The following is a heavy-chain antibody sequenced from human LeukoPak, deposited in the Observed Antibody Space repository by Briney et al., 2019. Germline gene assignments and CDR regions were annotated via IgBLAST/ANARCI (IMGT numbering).Heavy chain of an antibody. Sequence: GGSLRLSCVASGFTFSSYWATWVRQAPGKGLEWEANIDPDGSHQYYVDSVKGRFTISKDNAKNSLYLQMNSLRAEDTAVYYCARDGGRREDYWGQGALVTVSS. D-gene: IGHD2-15*01. V-gene: IGHV3-7*01. CDR1: GFTFSSYW. CDR3: ARDGGRREDY. J-gene: IGHJ4*02. CDR2: IDPDGSHQ.